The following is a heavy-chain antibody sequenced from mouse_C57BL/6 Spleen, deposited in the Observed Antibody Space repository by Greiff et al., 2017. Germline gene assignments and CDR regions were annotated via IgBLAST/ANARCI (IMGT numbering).Heavy chain of an antibody. CDR1: GYTFTDYY. CDR3: ARGDYYGSGTWFAY. V-gene: IGHV1-26*01. CDR2: INPNNGGT. Sequence: VQLQQSGPELVKPGASVKISCKASGYTFTDYYMNWVKQSHGKSLEWIGDINPNNGGTSYNQKFKGKATLTVDKSSSTAYMELRSLTSEDSAVYYCARGDYYGSGTWFAYWGQGTLVTVSA. D-gene: IGHD1-1*01. J-gene: IGHJ3*01.